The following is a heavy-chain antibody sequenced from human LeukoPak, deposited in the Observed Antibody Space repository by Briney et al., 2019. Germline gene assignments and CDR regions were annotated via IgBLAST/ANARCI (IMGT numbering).Heavy chain of an antibody. CDR1: GGSIRDYY. CDR3: ARPTAGGYFDY. J-gene: IGHJ4*02. V-gene: IGHV4-59*01. D-gene: IGHD6-13*01. CDR2: IYYSGST. Sequence: SETLSLTCTVSGGSIRDYYWSWIRQPPGKGLEWIGHIYYSGSTNYNPSLKSRVTISVDTSKNQFSLKLSSVTAADTAVYYCARPTAGGYFDYWGQGTLVTVSS.